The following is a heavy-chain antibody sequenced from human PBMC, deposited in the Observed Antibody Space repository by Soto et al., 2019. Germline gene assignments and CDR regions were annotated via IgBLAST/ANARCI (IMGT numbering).Heavy chain of an antibody. CDR2: ISYDGSNK. V-gene: IGHV3-30*18. J-gene: IGHJ4*02. Sequence: PGGSLRLSCAASGFTFSSYGMHWVRQAPGKGLEWVAVISYDGSNKYYADSVKGRFTISRDNSKNTLYLQMNSLRAEGTAVYYCAKIAVAAPFDYWGQGTLVTVSS. D-gene: IGHD6-19*01. CDR1: GFTFSSYG. CDR3: AKIAVAAPFDY.